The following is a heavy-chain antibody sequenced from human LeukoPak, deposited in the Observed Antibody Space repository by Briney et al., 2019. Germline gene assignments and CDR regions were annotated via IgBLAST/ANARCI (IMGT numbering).Heavy chain of an antibody. CDR2: MNPNSGNT. CDR3: ARGPYYYYYYGMDV. V-gene: IGHV1-8*01. J-gene: IGHJ6*02. CDR1: GYTFTSYD. Sequence: ASVKVSCKASGYTFTSYDINWVRQATGQGLEWMGWMNPNSGNTGYAQKFQGRVTMTRNTSISTAYMERSSLRSEDTAVYYCARGPYYYYYYGMDVWGQGTTVTVSS.